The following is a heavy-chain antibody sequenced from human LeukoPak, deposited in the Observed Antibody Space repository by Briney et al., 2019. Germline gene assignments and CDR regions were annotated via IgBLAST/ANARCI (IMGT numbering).Heavy chain of an antibody. CDR2: SSPNSDVT. D-gene: IGHD3-10*01. V-gene: IGHV1-2*02. J-gene: IGHJ5*02. CDR3: ARGHYGSGSNWIDP. CDR1: GYTFTGYY. Sequence: ASVKVSCKGSGYTFTGYYIHWVRQAPGQGLAWMGWSSPNSDVTNYAQNFQGRVTMTRDTSISTAYMELSRLTSDDTAVYYCARGHYGSGSNWIDPWGQGTLVTVSS.